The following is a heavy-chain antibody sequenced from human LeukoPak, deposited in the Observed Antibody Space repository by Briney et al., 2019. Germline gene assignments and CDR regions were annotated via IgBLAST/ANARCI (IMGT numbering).Heavy chain of an antibody. Sequence: GGSLRLSCAASGFTFSSYAMSWVRQAPGKGLEWVSIITGSGGGSYYADSVKGRFTLSRDNSKNTLYLQMNSLRAEDTAVYYCAKDPRRLGYCSSTSCYENDYWGQGTLVTVSS. J-gene: IGHJ4*02. V-gene: IGHV3-23*01. CDR1: GFTFSSYA. CDR3: AKDPRRLGYCSSTSCYENDY. D-gene: IGHD2-2*01. CDR2: ITGSGGGS.